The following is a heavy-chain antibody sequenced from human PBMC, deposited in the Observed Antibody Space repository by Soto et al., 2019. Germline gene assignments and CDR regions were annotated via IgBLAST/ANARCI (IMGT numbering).Heavy chain of an antibody. CDR1: GYTFTGYY. V-gene: IGHV1-2*04. D-gene: IGHD2-15*01. J-gene: IGHJ3*02. CDR2: INPNSGGT. CDR3: ARESGSPLHIGAFDI. Sequence: ASVKVSCKASGYTFTGYYMHWVRQAPGQGLEWMGWINPNSGGTNYAQKFQGWVTMTRDTSISTAYMELSRLRSDDTAVYYCARESGSPLHIGAFDIWGQGTMVTVSS.